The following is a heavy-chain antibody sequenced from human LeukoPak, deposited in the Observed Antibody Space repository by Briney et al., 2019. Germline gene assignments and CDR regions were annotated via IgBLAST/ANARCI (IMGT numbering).Heavy chain of an antibody. J-gene: IGHJ4*02. CDR2: IYYSGST. Sequence: SQTLSLTCTVSGGSISSGGYYWSWIRQHPGKGLEWIGYIYYSGSTYYNPSLKSRVTISVDTSKNQFSLKPSSVTAADTAVYYCARDARLYYYGSGSYLDYWGQGTLVTVSS. D-gene: IGHD3-10*01. CDR3: ARDARLYYYGSGSYLDY. CDR1: GGSISSGGYY. V-gene: IGHV4-31*03.